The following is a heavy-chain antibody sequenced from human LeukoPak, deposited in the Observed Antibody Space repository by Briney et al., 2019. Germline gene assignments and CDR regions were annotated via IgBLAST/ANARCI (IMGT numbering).Heavy chain of an antibody. Sequence: GGSLRLSCAASGFTSSSYEMNWVRQAPGKGLEWVSYISSSGSTIYYADSVKGRFTISRDNAKNSLYLQMNSLRAEDTAVYYCAKVPEWSGVDAFDIWGQGTMVTVSS. CDR2: ISSSGSTI. V-gene: IGHV3-48*03. D-gene: IGHD3-3*01. CDR1: GFTSSSYE. CDR3: AKVPEWSGVDAFDI. J-gene: IGHJ3*02.